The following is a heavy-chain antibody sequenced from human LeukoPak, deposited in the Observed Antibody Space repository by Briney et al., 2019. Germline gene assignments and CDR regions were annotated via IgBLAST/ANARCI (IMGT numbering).Heavy chain of an antibody. D-gene: IGHD6-6*01. V-gene: IGHV1-2*02. J-gene: IGHJ4*02. CDR1: GYTFTGYY. Sequence: GASVKVSCKASGYTFTGYYMHWVRQAPGQGLEWMGWINPNSGGTNYAQKFQGRVTMTWDTSISTAYMELSRLRSDDTAVYYCARTIAARIHFDYWGQGTLVTVSS. CDR2: INPNSGGT. CDR3: ARTIAARIHFDY.